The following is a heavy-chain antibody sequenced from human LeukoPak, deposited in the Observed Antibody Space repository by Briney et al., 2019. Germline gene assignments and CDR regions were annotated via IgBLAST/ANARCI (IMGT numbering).Heavy chain of an antibody. CDR1: GFTFSGYA. CDR3: AKGGRYCSSTSCYASIDY. V-gene: IGHV3-23*01. Sequence: GGSLRLSCAASGFTFSGYAMSWVRQAPGKGLEWVSAISGSSGSTYYADSAKGRFTISRDNSKNTLYLQMNSLRAEDTAVYYCAKGGRYCSSTSCYASIDYWGQGTLVTVSS. J-gene: IGHJ4*02. D-gene: IGHD2-2*01. CDR2: ISGSSGST.